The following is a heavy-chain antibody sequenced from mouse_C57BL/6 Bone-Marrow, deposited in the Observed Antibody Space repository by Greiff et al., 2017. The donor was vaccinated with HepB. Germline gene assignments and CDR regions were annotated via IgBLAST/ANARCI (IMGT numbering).Heavy chain of an antibody. Sequence: VQLQQSGAELVRPGTSVKVSCKASGYAFTNYLIEWVKQRPGQGLEWIGVINPGSGGTNYNEKFKGKATLAAEKFSSTAYMQLSRLTSEDSAVYFCASRVDYGGQGTTLTVSS. J-gene: IGHJ2*01. CDR2: INPGSGGT. V-gene: IGHV1-54*01. CDR3: ASRVDY. CDR1: GYAFTNYL.